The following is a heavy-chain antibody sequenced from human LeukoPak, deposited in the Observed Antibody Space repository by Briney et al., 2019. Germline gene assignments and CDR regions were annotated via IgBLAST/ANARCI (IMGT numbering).Heavy chain of an antibody. CDR3: ARDERYNWSPDAFDI. D-gene: IGHD1-1*01. CDR2: IYYSGST. Sequence: PSETLSLTCTVSGGSISSYYWSWIRQPPGKGLEWIGYIYYSGSTNYNPSLKSRVTISVDTSKNQFSLKLSSVTAADTAVYYCARDERYNWSPDAFDIWGQGTMATVSS. V-gene: IGHV4-59*01. J-gene: IGHJ3*02. CDR1: GGSISSYY.